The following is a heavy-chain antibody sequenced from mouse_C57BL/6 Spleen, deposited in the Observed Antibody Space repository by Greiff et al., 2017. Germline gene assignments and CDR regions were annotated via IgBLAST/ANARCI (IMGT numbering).Heavy chain of an antibody. CDR2: IDPADSDT. D-gene: IGHD1-1*01. CDR3: ARSNYYGSSKDMGD. CDR1: GFTFTSYW. V-gene: IGHV1-52*01. J-gene: IGHJ4*01. Sequence: QVQLQQPGAELVRPGSSVKLSCTASGFTFTSYWMPWVKQRPKQGLEWIGNIDPADSDTHYPHKFKGKVTMTVDKASSTDYMQLSSLTSEDTAVYDCARSNYYGSSKDMGDWGQGTTVTVAS.